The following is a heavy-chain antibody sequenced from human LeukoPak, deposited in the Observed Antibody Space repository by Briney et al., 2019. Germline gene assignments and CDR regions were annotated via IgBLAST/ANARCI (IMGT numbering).Heavy chain of an antibody. Sequence: TGGSLRLSCAASGFTVSTNHMSWVRQALGKGLEWVSVIKDRFTLSRDNSKNTLSLQMNSLRAEDTAVYYCARDLGSYQQDVWGRGTTVTVSS. CDR3: ARDLGSYQQDV. J-gene: IGHJ6*02. V-gene: IGHV3-53*01. CDR2: I. CDR1: GFTVSTNH. D-gene: IGHD1-26*01.